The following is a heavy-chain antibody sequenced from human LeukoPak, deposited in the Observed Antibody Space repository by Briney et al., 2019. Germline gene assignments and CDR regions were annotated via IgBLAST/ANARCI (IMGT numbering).Heavy chain of an antibody. J-gene: IGHJ4*02. CDR3: ARDINVGHDLTFDY. D-gene: IGHD5-12*01. Sequence: ASVKVSCKASGYSFTSYDLNWVRQATGQGLEWMGWINPNSGGTNYAQKFQGRVTMTRDTSISTAYMELSRLRSDDTAVYYCARDINVGHDLTFDYWGQGTLVTVSS. CDR1: GYSFTSYD. V-gene: IGHV1-2*02. CDR2: INPNSGGT.